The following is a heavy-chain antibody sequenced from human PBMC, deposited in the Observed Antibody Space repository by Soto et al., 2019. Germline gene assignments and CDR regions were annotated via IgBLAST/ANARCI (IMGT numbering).Heavy chain of an antibody. CDR3: ARDQRVSFIGELCY. J-gene: IGHJ4*02. V-gene: IGHV3-33*01. Sequence: GGSLRLSCAASGFTFSSYGMHWVRQAPGKGLEWVAVIWYDGSNKYYADSVKGRFTISRDNSKNTLYLQMNSLRAEDTAVYYCARDQRVSFIGELCYWGQGTLVTVSS. CDR2: IWYDGSNK. D-gene: IGHD3-10*01. CDR1: GFTFSSYG.